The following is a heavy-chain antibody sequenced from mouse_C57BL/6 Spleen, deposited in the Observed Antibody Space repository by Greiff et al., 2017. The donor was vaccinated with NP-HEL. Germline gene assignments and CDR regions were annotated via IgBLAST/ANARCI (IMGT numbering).Heavy chain of an antibody. J-gene: IGHJ4*01. CDR3: RERGDYDDYYAMGD. V-gene: IGHV1-18*01. CDR2: INPNNGGT. Sequence: EVQLQQSGPELVKPGASVKIPCKASGYTFTDYNMDWVKQSHGKSLEWIGDINPNNGGTIYIQKFKGKATLTVDKSSSTAYMELRSLTSEDTAVYCGRERGDYDDYYAMGDWGQGASVTVSS. D-gene: IGHD2-4*01. CDR1: GYTFTDYN.